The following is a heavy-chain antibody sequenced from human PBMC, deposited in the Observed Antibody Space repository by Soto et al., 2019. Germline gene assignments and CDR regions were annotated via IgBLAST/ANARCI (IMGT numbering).Heavy chain of an antibody. J-gene: IGHJ4*02. CDR1: GFTFSSYG. CDR3: ARSTATVTANDF. D-gene: IGHD4-17*01. CDR2: ISHDGSNNK. Sequence: GGSLRLSCAASGFTFSSYGMHWVRQPPGKGLEWVAIISHDGSNNKYYADSVKGRFTISRDKSKNTLYLQMNSLRAEDTAVYFCARSTATVTANDFWGQGTLVTAPQ. V-gene: IGHV3-30*19.